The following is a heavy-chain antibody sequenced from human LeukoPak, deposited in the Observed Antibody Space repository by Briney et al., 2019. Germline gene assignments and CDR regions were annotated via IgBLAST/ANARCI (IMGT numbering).Heavy chain of an antibody. J-gene: IGHJ4*02. CDR3: AKSRYSGSPPLGSFY. CDR2: ISGSGGST. D-gene: IGHD1-26*01. Sequence: GGSLRLSCAASGFTFSSYAMSWVRQAPGKGLEWVSAISGSGGSTYYADSVKGRFTISRDNSKNTLYLQMNSLGAEDTAVYYCAKSRYSGSPPLGSFYWGQGTLVTVSS. CDR1: GFTFSSYA. V-gene: IGHV3-23*01.